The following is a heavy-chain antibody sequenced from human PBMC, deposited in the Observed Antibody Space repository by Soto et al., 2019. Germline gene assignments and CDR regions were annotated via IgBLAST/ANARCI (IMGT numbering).Heavy chain of an antibody. D-gene: IGHD3-3*01. V-gene: IGHV3-48*03. CDR3: ANDFWSEYS. CDR2: ISGSSSMI. Sequence: PGGSLRLSCAAFGSTFSRYEMNWVRQAPGKGLEWVSYISGSSSMIYYADSVKGRFTISRDNAKNSLYLQMNSLRAEDTAVYYCANDFWSEYSWGKGTLVTVAS. CDR1: GSTFSRYE. J-gene: IGHJ5*02.